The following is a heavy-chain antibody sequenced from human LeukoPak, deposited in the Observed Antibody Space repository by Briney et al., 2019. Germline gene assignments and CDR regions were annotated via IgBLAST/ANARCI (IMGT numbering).Heavy chain of an antibody. CDR2: ISWNSNSI. Sequence: PGGSLRLSCVASGFKFDDYAMHWVRQAPGRALEWVSGISWNSNSIGYAGSVKGRFTVSRDNAKNSLYLQMNSPRAEDTALYYCAKGSKVAAGTGFYYWGQGTLGTVSS. CDR1: GFKFDDYA. D-gene: IGHD6-13*01. J-gene: IGHJ4*02. V-gene: IGHV3-9*01. CDR3: AKGSKVAAGTGFYY.